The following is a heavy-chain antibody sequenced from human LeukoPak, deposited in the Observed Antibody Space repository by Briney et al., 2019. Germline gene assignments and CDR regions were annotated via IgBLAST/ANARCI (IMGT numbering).Heavy chain of an antibody. D-gene: IGHD1-1*01. J-gene: IGHJ4*02. Sequence: TGGSLRLSCAASGFIFSSHGMNWVRQAPGKGLEWVSGISPSGDITYYADSVKGRFTISRDNSKNTVYLQMDSLRFEDAAVYYCAQGLAYIRFDNWGQGTLVTVSS. CDR2: ISPSGDIT. CDR1: GFIFSSHG. CDR3: AQGLAYIRFDN. V-gene: IGHV3-23*01.